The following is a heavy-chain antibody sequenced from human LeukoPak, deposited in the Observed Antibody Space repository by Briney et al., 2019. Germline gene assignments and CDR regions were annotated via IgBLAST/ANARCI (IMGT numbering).Heavy chain of an antibody. D-gene: IGHD3-10*01. Sequence: GGSLRLSCAASGFTFSSYSMNWVRQAPGKGLEWVSSISSSSGYIYYADSVKGRFTISRDNAKNSLYLQMNSLRAEDTAVYYCASQGSEDYWGQGTLVTVSS. CDR2: ISSSSGYI. J-gene: IGHJ4*02. V-gene: IGHV3-21*01. CDR3: ASQGSEDY. CDR1: GFTFSSYS.